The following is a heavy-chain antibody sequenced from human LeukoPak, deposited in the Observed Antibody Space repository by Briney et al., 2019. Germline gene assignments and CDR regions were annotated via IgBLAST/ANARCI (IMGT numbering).Heavy chain of an antibody. CDR1: GGSFSGYY. J-gene: IGHJ5*02. D-gene: IGHD6-19*01. Sequence: PSETLSLTCAVYGGSFSGYYWSWIRQPPGKGLEWIGEINHSGSTNYNPSLKSRVTISVDTSKNQFSLKVTSVTAADTAVYYCARDFGFGSAWGQGAKVTVSS. V-gene: IGHV4-34*01. CDR2: INHSGST. CDR3: ARDFGFGSA.